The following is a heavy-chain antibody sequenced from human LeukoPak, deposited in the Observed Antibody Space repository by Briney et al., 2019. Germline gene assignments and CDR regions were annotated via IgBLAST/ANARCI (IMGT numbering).Heavy chain of an antibody. Sequence: GASVKVSCKASGGTFSSYAISWVRQAPGQGLEWMGRIIPILGIANYAQKFQGRVTITADKSTSTAYMELRSLRSDDTAVYYCARDHGVGATTHWGQGTLVTVSS. CDR3: ARDHGVGATTH. CDR2: IIPILGIA. D-gene: IGHD1-26*01. J-gene: IGHJ4*02. CDR1: GGTFSSYA. V-gene: IGHV1-69*04.